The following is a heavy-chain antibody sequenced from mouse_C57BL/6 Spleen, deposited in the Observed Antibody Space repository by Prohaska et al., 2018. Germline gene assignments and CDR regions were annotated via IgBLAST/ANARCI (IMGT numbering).Heavy chain of an antibody. V-gene: IGHV5-4*03. CDR3: ARAQRGLLRPYYAMDY. Sequence: EVKLEESGGGLVQPGGSMKLSCVASGFTFSSYAMSWVRQTPEKRLEWVAPISDGGSYTYYPDNVKCRFNIARDNAKNNLYLQMSHLKSEDTAMYYCARAQRGLLRPYYAMDYWGQGTSVTVSS. J-gene: IGHJ4*01. D-gene: IGHD1-2*01. CDR2: ISDGGSYT. CDR1: GFTFSSYA.